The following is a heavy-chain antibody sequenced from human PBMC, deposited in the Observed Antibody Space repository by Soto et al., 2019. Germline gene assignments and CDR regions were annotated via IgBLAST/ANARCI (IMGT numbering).Heavy chain of an antibody. D-gene: IGHD2-8*01. CDR2: IDPSDSRT. CDR1: GYMFPIYH. CDR3: ARHDSNGDFAF. Sequence: GESLKISCEASGYMFPIYHISWVRQMPGKGLEWVGKIDPSDSRTMYRPSSRARITISVDKSINTAYLEWGRLKASDTAMYYCARHDSNGDFAFWGQGTQVTFSS. V-gene: IGHV5-10-1*01. J-gene: IGHJ4*02.